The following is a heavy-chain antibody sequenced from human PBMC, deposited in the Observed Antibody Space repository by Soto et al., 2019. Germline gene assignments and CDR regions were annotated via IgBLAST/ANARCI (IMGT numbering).Heavy chain of an antibody. CDR1: GYTFTSYY. Sequence: ASVKVSCKASGYTFTSYYIHWVRKAPGQGLEWMGIINPRGGITTYAQKFQGRLNMTGDTSTSTVYMELRSLRSDDTAVYYCASSYYDSSGYCDYSGQGTLVTVSS. J-gene: IGHJ4*02. V-gene: IGHV1-46*01. CDR2: INPRGGIT. D-gene: IGHD3-22*01. CDR3: ASSYYDSSGYCDY.